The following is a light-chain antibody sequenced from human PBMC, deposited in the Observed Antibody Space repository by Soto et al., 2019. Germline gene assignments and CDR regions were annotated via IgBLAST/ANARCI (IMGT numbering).Light chain of an antibody. CDR1: SSDVGGYNY. CDR3: SSYTSSSTRPRV. V-gene: IGLV2-14*01. J-gene: IGLJ1*01. CDR2: DVN. Sequence: QSALTQPASVSGSPGQSITISCTGTSSDVGGYNYVSWYQQHPGKAPKLMIYDVNNRPSGVSNRFSGSKSGNTASLTISGLQAEDEADYYCSSYTSSSTRPRVFGAGTKVTVL.